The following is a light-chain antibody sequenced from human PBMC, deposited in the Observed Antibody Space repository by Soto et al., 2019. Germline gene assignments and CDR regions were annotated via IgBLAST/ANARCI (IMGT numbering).Light chain of an antibody. CDR2: LGS. CDR3: MQALQTPWT. V-gene: IGKV2-28*01. J-gene: IGKJ1*01. Sequence: DIAMTQSPLSLPVTPGEPASISCRSSQSLLHSNGYNYLDWYLQKPGQSPQLLIYLGSNRASGVPGRFSGSGSGTDFTLKISRVEAEDVGVYYCMQALQTPWTFGQGTRWISN. CDR1: QSLLHSNGYNY.